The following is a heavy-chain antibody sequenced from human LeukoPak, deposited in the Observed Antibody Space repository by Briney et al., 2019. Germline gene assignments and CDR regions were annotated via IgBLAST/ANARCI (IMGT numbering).Heavy chain of an antibody. CDR2: ISAYNGNT. CDR1: GYTFTSYG. CDR3: ARDSPQPPGVVIPIDY. Sequence: ASVKVSCKASGYTFTSYGISWVRQAPGQGLEWMGWISAYNGNTNYAQKLQGRVTMTTDTSTSTAYMELRSLRSDDTAVYYCARDSPQPPGVVIPIDYWGQGTLVTVSS. D-gene: IGHD3-3*01. J-gene: IGHJ4*02. V-gene: IGHV1-18*01.